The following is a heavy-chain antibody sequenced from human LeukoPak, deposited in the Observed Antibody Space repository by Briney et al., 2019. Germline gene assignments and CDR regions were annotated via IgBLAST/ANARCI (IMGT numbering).Heavy chain of an antibody. Sequence: SETLSLTCTVSGVSISGYYWSWIRQSPGKGLEWIGYISYTGSTNYNPSLKSRLTISVDTSKNQFSLKLRSVTAADTAVYYCARHSNSGSYSGGHWGQGTLVTVSS. CDR3: ARHSNSGSYSGGH. CDR2: ISYTGST. CDR1: GVSISGYY. V-gene: IGHV4-59*08. D-gene: IGHD1-26*01. J-gene: IGHJ4*02.